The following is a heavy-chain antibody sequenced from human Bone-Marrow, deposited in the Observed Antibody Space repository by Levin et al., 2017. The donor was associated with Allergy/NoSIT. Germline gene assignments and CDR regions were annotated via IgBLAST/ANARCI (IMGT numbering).Heavy chain of an antibody. CDR2: MNPNSGNT. V-gene: IGHV1-8*01. J-gene: IGHJ4*02. CDR1: GYTFTSYD. Sequence: ASVKVSCKASGYTFTSYDINWVRQATGQGLEWMGWMNPNSGNTGYAQKFQGRVTMTRNTSISTAYMELSSLRSEDTAVYYCARTLEEAVAGDYWGQGTLVTVSS. CDR3: ARTLEEAVAGDY. D-gene: IGHD6-19*01.